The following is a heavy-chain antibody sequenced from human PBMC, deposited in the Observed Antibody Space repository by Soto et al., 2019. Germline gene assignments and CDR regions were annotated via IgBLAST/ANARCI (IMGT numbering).Heavy chain of an antibody. D-gene: IGHD1-1*01. CDR2: ISSSSSYI. V-gene: IGHV3-21*01. Sequence: GGSLSLSCAASGFTFSSYSMNWVRQAPGKGLEWVSSISSSSSYIYYADSVKGRFTISRDNAKNSLYLQMNSLRAEDTAVYYCARANWNDGGDWFDPWGQGTLVTVSS. CDR3: ARANWNDGGDWFDP. J-gene: IGHJ5*02. CDR1: GFTFSSYS.